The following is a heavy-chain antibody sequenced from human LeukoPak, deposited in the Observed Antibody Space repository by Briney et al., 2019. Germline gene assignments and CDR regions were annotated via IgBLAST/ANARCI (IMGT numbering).Heavy chain of an antibody. CDR2: INSDGSDT. CDR3: ARDWQWLDAFDI. J-gene: IGHJ3*02. D-gene: IGHD5-18*01. Sequence: GGSLRLSCAASGFTFSAYYMHWVRQAPGKGPVWVSRINSDGSDTTYADSVKGRFTISRDNAKNTLYLQMISLRAEDTAVYYCARDWQWLDAFDIWGQGTVVTVSS. CDR1: GFTFSAYY. V-gene: IGHV3-74*03.